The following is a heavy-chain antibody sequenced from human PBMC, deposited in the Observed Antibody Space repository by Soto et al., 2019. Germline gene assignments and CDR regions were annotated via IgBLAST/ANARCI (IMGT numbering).Heavy chain of an antibody. Sequence: QVQLVQSGAEVKKPGSSVKVSCKASGGTFSSYTVSWVRQAPGQGLEWMGRIIPILGIANYAQKFQGRVTITADKSPSTAQMGLSSLRAEDPAVYYWARGRPAAGGMDLWGQGTTVPVSS. CDR2: IIPILGIA. CDR3: ARGRPAAGGMDL. CDR1: GGTFSSYT. D-gene: IGHD6-25*01. J-gene: IGHJ6*02. V-gene: IGHV1-69*02.